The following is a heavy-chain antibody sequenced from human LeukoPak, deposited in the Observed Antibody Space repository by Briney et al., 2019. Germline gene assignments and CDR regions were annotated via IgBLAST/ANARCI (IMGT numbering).Heavy chain of an antibody. CDR1: GFTFSDYY. J-gene: IGHJ5*02. Sequence: GGSLRLSCAASGFTFSDYYMSWIRQAPGKGLEWVSYISSSGSTIYYADSVKGRFTISRDNAKNSLYLQMNSLRAEDTAVYYCARHSNSWSGRNWFDPWGQGTLVTVSS. CDR2: ISSSGSTI. D-gene: IGHD6-13*01. CDR3: ARHSNSWSGRNWFDP. V-gene: IGHV3-11*04.